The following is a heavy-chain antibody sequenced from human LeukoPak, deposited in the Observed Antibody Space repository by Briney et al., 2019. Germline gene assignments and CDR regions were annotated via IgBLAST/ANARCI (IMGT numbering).Heavy chain of an antibody. CDR1: GYTFTGYY. J-gene: IGHJ6*03. Sequence: ASVKVSCKASGYTFTGYYMHWVRQAPGQGLEWMGGIIPIFGTANYAQKFQGRVTITADKSTSTAYMELSSLRSEDTAVYYCASHKQRDYYMDVWGKGTTVTVSS. V-gene: IGHV1-69*06. CDR2: IIPIFGTA. CDR3: ASHKQRDYYMDV.